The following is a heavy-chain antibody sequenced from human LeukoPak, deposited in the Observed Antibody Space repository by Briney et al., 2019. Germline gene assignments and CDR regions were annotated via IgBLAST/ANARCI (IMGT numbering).Heavy chain of an antibody. V-gene: IGHV3-21*01. CDR2: ISSSSGYI. CDR3: ATRYCSSTTCYAFDY. D-gene: IGHD2-2*01. Sequence: GRSLRLSCAASGFTFSSYSMNWVRQAPGKGLEWVSSISSSSGYIYYADSVKGRFTISRDNAKNSLYLQMNSLRAEDTAVYYCATRYCSSTTCYAFDYWGQGTLVTVSS. J-gene: IGHJ4*02. CDR1: GFTFSSYS.